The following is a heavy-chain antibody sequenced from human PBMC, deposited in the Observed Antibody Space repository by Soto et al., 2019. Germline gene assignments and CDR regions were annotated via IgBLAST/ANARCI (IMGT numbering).Heavy chain of an antibody. Sequence: QVQLQESGPGLVEASETLSLTCTVSGATISSGGFYWSWIRQRPGKGLEWIGHIYYTGTTSYNPSLNSRVTISLDMSSNQFSLKLRSVTAADTAKYFCARDDSFYGEPGDGMNVW. V-gene: IGHV4-31*03. J-gene: IGHJ6*03. CDR1: GATISSGGFY. CDR3: ARDDSFYGEPGDGMNV. D-gene: IGHD4-17*01. CDR2: IYYTGTT.